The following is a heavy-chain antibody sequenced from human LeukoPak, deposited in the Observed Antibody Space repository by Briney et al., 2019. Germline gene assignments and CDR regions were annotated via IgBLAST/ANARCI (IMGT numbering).Heavy chain of an antibody. V-gene: IGHV3-74*01. CDR2: TNSDGSST. J-gene: IGHJ4*02. CDR1: GFTFSSYW. D-gene: IGHD6-13*01. Sequence: PGGSLRLSRAASGFTFSSYWMHWVRQAPGKGLVWVSRTNSDGSSTSYADPVKGRFTISRDNAKNTLYLQMNSLRAEDTAVYYCARVAYSSTWYIDYWGQGTLVTVSS. CDR3: ARVAYSSTWYIDY.